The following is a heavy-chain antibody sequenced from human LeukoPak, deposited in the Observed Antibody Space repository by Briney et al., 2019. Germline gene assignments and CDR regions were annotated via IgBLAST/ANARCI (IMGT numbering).Heavy chain of an antibody. V-gene: IGHV1-3*01. CDR3: ASEDGGPDYGGNSYLDAFDI. CDR1: GYTFTSYA. Sequence: GASVKVSCKASGYTFTSYAMHWVRQAPGQRLEWMGWINAGNGNTKYSQKFQGRVTITRDTSASTAYMELSSLRSEDTAVYYCASEDGGPDYGGNSYLDAFDIWGQGTMVTVSS. D-gene: IGHD4-23*01. J-gene: IGHJ3*02. CDR2: INAGNGNT.